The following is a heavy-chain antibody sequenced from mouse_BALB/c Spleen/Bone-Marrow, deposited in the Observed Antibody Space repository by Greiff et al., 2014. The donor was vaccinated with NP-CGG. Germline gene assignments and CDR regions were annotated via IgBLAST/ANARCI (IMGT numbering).Heavy chain of an antibody. CDR3: AQGYDWAMDY. CDR1: GFNIKDTY. J-gene: IGHJ4*01. D-gene: IGHD2-14*01. V-gene: IGHV14-3*02. CDR2: IDPANGDT. Sequence: VQLQLSGAELVKPGASVKLSCTASGFNIKDTYMHWVKQRPEQGLEWIGRIDPANGDTKYDPKFQGKATITADTSSNTAYLQLNSLTSEDTAVYYCAQGYDWAMDYWGQGTSVTVSS.